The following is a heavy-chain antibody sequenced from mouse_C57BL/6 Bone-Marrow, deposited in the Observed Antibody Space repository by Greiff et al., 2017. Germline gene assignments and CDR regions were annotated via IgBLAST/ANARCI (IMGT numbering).Heavy chain of an antibody. J-gene: IGHJ4*01. V-gene: IGHV1-69*01. CDR2: IDPSDSYT. CDR1: GYTFTSYW. CDR3: ARRWDAMDY. D-gene: IGHD2-3*01. Sequence: KQSCKASGYTFTSYWMHWVKQRPGQGLEWIGEIDPSDSYTNYNQKFKGKSTLTVDKSSSTAYMQLSSLTSEDSAVYYCARRWDAMDYWGQGTSVTVSS.